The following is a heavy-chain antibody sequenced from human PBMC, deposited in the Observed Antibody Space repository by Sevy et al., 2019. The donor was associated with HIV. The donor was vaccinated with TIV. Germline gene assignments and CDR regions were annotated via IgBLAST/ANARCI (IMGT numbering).Heavy chain of an antibody. D-gene: IGHD4-17*01. V-gene: IGHV3-11*01. CDR2: ISDSDDSI. Sequence: LSLTCAASGFILSDYYMSWIRQAPGKGLEWLSYISDSDDSIYYADSVKGRFTISWDKTKNSLYLQMNSLRAEDTAVYYCARDHVKDGDLGDYYYFAMDVWGQGTTVTVSS. CDR1: GFILSDYY. J-gene: IGHJ6*02. CDR3: ARDHVKDGDLGDYYYFAMDV.